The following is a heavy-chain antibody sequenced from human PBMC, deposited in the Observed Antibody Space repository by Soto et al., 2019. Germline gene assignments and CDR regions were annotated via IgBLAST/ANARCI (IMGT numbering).Heavy chain of an antibody. CDR2: IYYTGGT. V-gene: IGHV4-59*11. Sequence: SETLSLTCSVSGASLNSHFWSWIRQPPGKGLEYVGWIYYTGGTNYNSSLMGRATISLDASKSQISLKLKSVTTMDTAVYYCARSGLTFEGVVWGQGTLVTVSS. CDR1: GASLNSHF. D-gene: IGHD3-10*01. J-gene: IGHJ4*02. CDR3: ARSGLTFEGVV.